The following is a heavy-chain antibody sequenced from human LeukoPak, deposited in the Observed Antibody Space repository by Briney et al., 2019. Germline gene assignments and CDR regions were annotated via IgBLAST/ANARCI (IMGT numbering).Heavy chain of an antibody. Sequence: SETLSLTCTVSGASITTDYWSWIRQPPGKGLEWIGYVYWSGATNYESPLRSRVTISLDTSKNQFTLKLNSVTAADTAVYYCARRNCLGVNCYQSAFDLWGQGTMVTVSS. CDR2: VYWSGAT. D-gene: IGHD4/OR15-4a*01. J-gene: IGHJ3*01. V-gene: IGHV4-59*12. CDR3: ARRNCLGVNCYQSAFDL. CDR1: GASITTDY.